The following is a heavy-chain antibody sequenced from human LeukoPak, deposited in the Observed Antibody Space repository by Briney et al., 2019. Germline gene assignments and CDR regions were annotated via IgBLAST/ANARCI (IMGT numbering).Heavy chain of an antibody. Sequence: GDSVTVSCTASGYTFTSYDINWVRQAAGQGLEWMGWMHTNRGNTGYAQKFPGRVGMTRHTSINTAYIELNSLRSEDTAVYYCVRGDEYSSSSVSYYGMDVWGQGTTVSVSS. V-gene: IGHV1-8*01. CDR1: GYTFTSYD. CDR3: VRGDEYSSSSVSYYGMDV. CDR2: MHTNRGNT. J-gene: IGHJ6*02. D-gene: IGHD6-6*01.